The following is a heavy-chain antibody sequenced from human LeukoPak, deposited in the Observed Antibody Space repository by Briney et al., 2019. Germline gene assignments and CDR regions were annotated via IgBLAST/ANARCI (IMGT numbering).Heavy chain of an antibody. CDR1: GGSISSYY. V-gene: IGHV4-4*07. J-gene: IGHJ4*02. CDR2: IYTSGNT. Sequence: PSETLSLTCTVSGGSISSYYWSWIRQPAGQGLEWMGRIYTSGNTGYNPSLKSRVTMSVYTSKNQFSLKLSSVTAADTAVYYWARVDLRAAYLDYWGQGTLVTVSS. D-gene: IGHD2-15*01. CDR3: ARVDLRAAYLDY.